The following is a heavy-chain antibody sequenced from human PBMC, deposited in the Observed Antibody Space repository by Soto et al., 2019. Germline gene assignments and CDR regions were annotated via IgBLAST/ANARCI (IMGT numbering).Heavy chain of an antibody. CDR1: GYTFTNYH. CDR2: IDPNSGGT. J-gene: IGHJ4*02. V-gene: IGHV1-2*02. Sequence: QVQVVQSGAERTKPGASVKVSCTASGYTFTNYHIHWVRQAPGQGLEWLGWIDPNSGGTKYVQKFQGRVTVTRDTSISTDYMELNSLRSDDTAVYYCARSSGSYSDFDFWGQGTLVTVSS. D-gene: IGHD1-26*01. CDR3: ARSSGSYSDFDF.